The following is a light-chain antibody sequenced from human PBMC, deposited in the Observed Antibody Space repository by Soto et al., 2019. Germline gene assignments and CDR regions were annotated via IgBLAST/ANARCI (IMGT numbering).Light chain of an antibody. V-gene: IGKV4-1*01. CDR3: QQYYNAPRT. J-gene: IGKJ1*01. Sequence: IVLTHSPRYLAASLGEIATLCCQSSHRVLYSANNRNYLGWYQQKPGQPPKLLIYWASTRESGVPDRFSGRGSGTDFTLTISSLQAEDAAVYYCQQYYNAPRTFGQGPKVDI. CDR2: WAS. CDR1: HRVLYSANNRNY.